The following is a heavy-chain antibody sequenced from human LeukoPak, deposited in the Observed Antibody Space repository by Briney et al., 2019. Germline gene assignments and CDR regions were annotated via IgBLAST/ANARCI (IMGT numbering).Heavy chain of an antibody. CDR1: GFIFDDYA. J-gene: IGHJ4*02. D-gene: IGHD1-26*01. CDR2: ISWNSGSI. CDR3: ARQSYVFDY. V-gene: IGHV3-9*01. Sequence: PGGSLRLSCAASGFIFDDYAMHWVRQAPGKGLEWVSGISWNSGSIGYADSVKGRFTISRDNAKNSLYLQMNSLRADDTAVYYCARQSYVFDYWGQGALVTVSS.